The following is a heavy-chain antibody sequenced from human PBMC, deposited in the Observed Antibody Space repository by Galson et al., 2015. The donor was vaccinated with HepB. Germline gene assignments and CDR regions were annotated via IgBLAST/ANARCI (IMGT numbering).Heavy chain of an antibody. V-gene: IGHV3-23*01. Sequence: SLRLSCAGSGFTFSNYAMNWVRQAPEKGLEWVSGFSGSGSTTYYAGSVEGRFTISRDSSKNTLYLQMNSLKTEDTAVYYCTTGGAKAYFQHWGQGTLVTVSS. D-gene: IGHD1-26*01. CDR3: TTGGAKAYFQH. J-gene: IGHJ1*01. CDR1: GFTFSNYA. CDR2: FSGSGSTT.